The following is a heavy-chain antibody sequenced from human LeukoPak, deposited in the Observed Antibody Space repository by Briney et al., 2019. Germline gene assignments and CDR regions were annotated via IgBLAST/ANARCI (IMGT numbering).Heavy chain of an antibody. J-gene: IGHJ4*02. CDR1: GFTVSSNY. Sequence: PGGSLRLSCAASGFTVSSNYMNWVRQAPGKGLEWVSIIYSGGSTYYADSVKGRFTISRDNSKNTLYLQMKSLTAEDTAVYYCARWDSSGYHKYYFDYWGQGTLVTVSS. V-gene: IGHV3-53*01. D-gene: IGHD3-22*01. CDR2: IYSGGST. CDR3: ARWDSSGYHKYYFDY.